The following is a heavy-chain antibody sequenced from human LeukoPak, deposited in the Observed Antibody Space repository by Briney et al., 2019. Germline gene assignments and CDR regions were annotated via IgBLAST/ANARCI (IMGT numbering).Heavy chain of an antibody. V-gene: IGHV3-30-3*01. D-gene: IGHD5-18*01. J-gene: IGHJ4*02. CDR1: GFTFSSYA. Sequence: GRSLRLSCAASGFTFSSYAMHWVRQAPGKGLEWVAVISYDGSNKYYADSVKGRFTISRDNSKNTLYLQMNSLRAEDTAVYYCAKGIQLWPVGDYWGQGTLVTVSS. CDR3: AKGIQLWPVGDY. CDR2: ISYDGSNK.